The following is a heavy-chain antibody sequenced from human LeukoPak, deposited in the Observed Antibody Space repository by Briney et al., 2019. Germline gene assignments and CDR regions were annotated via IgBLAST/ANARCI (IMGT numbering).Heavy chain of an antibody. J-gene: IGHJ5*02. CDR2: ISGSGGST. CDR1: GFTFSSYA. Sequence: PGGSLRLSCAASGFTFSSYAMSWVRQAPGKGLEWVSAISGSGGSTYYADSVKGRFTISRDSSKNTLYLQMNSLRAEDTAVYYCAKESVLPWFGESTNNWFDPWGQGTLVTVSS. V-gene: IGHV3-23*01. D-gene: IGHD3-10*01. CDR3: AKESVLPWFGESTNNWFDP.